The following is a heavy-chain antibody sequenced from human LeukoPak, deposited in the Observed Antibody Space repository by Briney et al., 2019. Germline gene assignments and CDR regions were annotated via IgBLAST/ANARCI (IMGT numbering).Heavy chain of an antibody. CDR2: IYYSGST. Sequence: SGTLSLTCTVSGGSISSSSYYWGWIRQPPGKGLEWIGSIYYSGSTYYNPSLKSRVTISVDTSKNQFSLKLSSVTAADTAVYYCARHSGSYLSFDYWGQGTLVTVSS. D-gene: IGHD1-26*01. V-gene: IGHV4-39*07. CDR3: ARHSGSYLSFDY. J-gene: IGHJ4*02. CDR1: GGSISSSSYY.